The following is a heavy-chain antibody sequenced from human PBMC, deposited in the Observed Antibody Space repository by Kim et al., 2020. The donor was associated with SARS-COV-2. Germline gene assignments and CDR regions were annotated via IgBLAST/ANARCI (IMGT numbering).Heavy chain of an antibody. Sequence: GGSLRLSCVASGLTFSASYMSWVRQAPGKGLEWVSHIRNSGTGIYYAESVKGRFTISRDNARNSLYLQMNSLRAEDTAIYYCSTDRLWTRDFCGRGTLVT. D-gene: IGHD1-1*01. V-gene: IGHV3-11*04. CDR3: STDRLWTRDF. CDR2: IRNSGTGI. J-gene: IGHJ2*01. CDR1: GLTFSASY.